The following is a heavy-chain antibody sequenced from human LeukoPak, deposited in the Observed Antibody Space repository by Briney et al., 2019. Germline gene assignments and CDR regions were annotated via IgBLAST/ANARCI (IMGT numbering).Heavy chain of an antibody. CDR1: GGSISSSSYY. J-gene: IGHJ4*02. D-gene: IGHD3-3*01. CDR2: IYYSGST. V-gene: IGHV4-61*01. Sequence: SETLSLTCTVSGGSISSSSYYWSWIRQPPGKGLEWIGYIYYSGSTNYNPSLKSRVTISVDTSKNQFSLKLSSVTAADTAVYYCARTYYDFWSGSPHFDYWGQGTLVTVSS. CDR3: ARTYYDFWSGSPHFDY.